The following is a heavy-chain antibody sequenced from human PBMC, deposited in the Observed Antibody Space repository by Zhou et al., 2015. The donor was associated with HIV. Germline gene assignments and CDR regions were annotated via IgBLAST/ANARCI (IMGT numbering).Heavy chain of an antibody. CDR1: GYTFTSYY. V-gene: IGHV1-46*01. CDR3: ARAGAEVTSHFDF. D-gene: IGHD4-17*01. Sequence: QVQLVQSGAEVKKPGASVKVSCKASGYTFTSYYMHWVRQAPGQGLEWMGIINPSGGSTSYAQKFQGRVTMTRDTSTSTVYMELRSLRSADSAVYYCARAGAEVTSHFDFWAREPCSPSPQ. J-gene: IGHJ4*02. CDR2: INPSGGST.